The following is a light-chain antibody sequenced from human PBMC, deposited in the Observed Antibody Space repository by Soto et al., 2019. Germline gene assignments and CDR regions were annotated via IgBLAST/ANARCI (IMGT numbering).Light chain of an antibody. CDR2: EVS. CDR1: SSDVGVYYY. CDR3: SSYAGTNTPYV. J-gene: IGLJ1*01. V-gene: IGLV2-8*01. Sequence: QSVRTQPPSESGTSGQSLTISCTGTSSDVGVYYYVSWYQQHPGKAPKLMIYEVSKRPSGVPDRFSGSKSGNTASLTVSGLQAEDEADYYCSSYAGTNTPYVFGTG.